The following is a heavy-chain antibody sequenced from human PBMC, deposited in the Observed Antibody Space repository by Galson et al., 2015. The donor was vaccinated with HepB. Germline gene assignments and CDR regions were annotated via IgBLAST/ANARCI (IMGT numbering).Heavy chain of an antibody. CDR2: VKSKTDGGTT. V-gene: IGHV3-15*01. Sequence: SLRLSCAASGFTFSNAWMSWVRQAPGKGLEWVGRVKSKTDGGTTDYAAPVKGRFSISRDDSKNTLYLQMLSLKTEDTAVYYCTTDPYSVSGRYGFRWGQGTLLTVSS. J-gene: IGHJ4*02. D-gene: IGHD3-10*01. CDR1: GFTFSNAW. CDR3: TTDPYSVSGRYGFR.